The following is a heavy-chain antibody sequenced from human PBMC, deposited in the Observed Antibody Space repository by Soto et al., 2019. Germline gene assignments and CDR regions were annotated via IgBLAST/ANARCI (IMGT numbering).Heavy chain of an antibody. CDR3: ARATTYYGSGSYIDY. D-gene: IGHD3-10*01. J-gene: IGHJ4*02. V-gene: IGHV3-13*01. CDR2: IGTAGDT. CDR1: GFTFSSYD. Sequence: GGSLRLSCAASGFTFSSYDMHWVRQATGKGLEWVSAIGTAGDTYYPGSVKGRFTISRENGKNPLYLQMNSLRAGDTDVYYCARATTYYGSGSYIDYWGQGTLVTVSS.